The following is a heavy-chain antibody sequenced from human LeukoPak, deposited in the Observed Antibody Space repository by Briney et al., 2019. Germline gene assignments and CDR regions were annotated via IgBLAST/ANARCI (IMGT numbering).Heavy chain of an antibody. Sequence: GGSLRLSCAASGFTFSAYAVTWVRQAPGKGLEWVSTISETGDVTYYADSVKDRFTISRVNSKSTLFLQMSRLRADDTAVYYCAKGTSHHWYWCDSWGRGALVTVSS. V-gene: IGHV3-23*01. J-gene: IGHJ5*01. CDR2: ISETGDVT. CDR1: GFTFSAYA. D-gene: IGHD2-8*02. CDR3: AKGTSHHWYWCDS.